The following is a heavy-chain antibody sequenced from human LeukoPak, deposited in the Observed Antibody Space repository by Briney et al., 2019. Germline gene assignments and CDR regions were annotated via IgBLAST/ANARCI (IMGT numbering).Heavy chain of an antibody. J-gene: IGHJ4*02. CDR1: GFTFSSYA. D-gene: IGHD3-3*01. CDR2: ISYDGSNK. V-gene: IGHV3-30-3*01. CDR3: ARDRGYYDFWSGYYLFDY. Sequence: PGGSLRLSCAASGFTFSSYAMSWVRQAPGKGLEWVAVISYDGSNKYYADSVKGRFTISRDNSKNTLYLQMNSLRAEDTAVYYCARDRGYYDFWSGYYLFDYWGQGTLVTVSS.